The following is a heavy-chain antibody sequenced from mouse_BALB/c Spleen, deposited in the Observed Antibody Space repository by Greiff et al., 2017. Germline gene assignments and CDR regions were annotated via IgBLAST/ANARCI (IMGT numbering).Heavy chain of an antibody. J-gene: IGHJ4*01. CDR1: GYTFTDYN. CDR3: ARADYYAMDY. V-gene: IGHV1S29*02. CDR2: IYPYNGGT. Sequence: EVQLQQSGPELVKPGASVKISCKASGYTFTDYNMHWVKQSHGKSLEWIGYIYPYNGGTGYNQKFKSKATLTVDTSSSTAYMELRSLTSEDSAVYYCARADYYAMDYWGQGTSVTVSS.